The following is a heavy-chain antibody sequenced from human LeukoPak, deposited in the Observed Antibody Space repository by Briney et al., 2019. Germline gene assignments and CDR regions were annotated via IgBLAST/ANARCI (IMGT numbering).Heavy chain of an antibody. CDR1: GFTFSSYW. D-gene: IGHD3-3*01. Sequence: GGSLRLSCAASGFTFSSYWMHWVRQAPGKGLVWVSRIKSDGSNTNYADSVKGRFTISRDNAKNTLHLQMNSLRAEDTAVYYXXXXXYYGSGRYYFDSWGQGTLVTVSS. CDR2: IKSDGSNT. J-gene: IGHJ4*02. V-gene: IGHV3-74*01. CDR3: XXXXYYGSGRYYFDS.